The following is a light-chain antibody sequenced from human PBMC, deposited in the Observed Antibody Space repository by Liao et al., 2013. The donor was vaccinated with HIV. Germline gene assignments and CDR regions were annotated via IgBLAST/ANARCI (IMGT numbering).Light chain of an antibody. Sequence: SYELTQPPSLSVAPGKTATITCEGNNIGSKSVHWYQQKAGQAPVLVIYYNTDWPSGIPERISGSKSGNTATLTISGTQAMDEADYYCQAWDSSTRVFGTGTKVTVL. V-gene: IGLV3-21*01. CDR1: NIGSKS. CDR3: QAWDSSTRV. CDR2: YNT. J-gene: IGLJ1*01.